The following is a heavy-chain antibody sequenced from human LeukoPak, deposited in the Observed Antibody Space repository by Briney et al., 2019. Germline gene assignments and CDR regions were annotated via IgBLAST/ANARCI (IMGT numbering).Heavy chain of an antibody. CDR3: ARKDTAMATNWYFDL. CDR2: IYHSGST. CDR1: GGSFSGYY. D-gene: IGHD5-18*01. J-gene: IGHJ2*01. V-gene: IGHV4-34*01. Sequence: SETLSLTCAVYGGSFSGYYWSWVRQPPGKGLEWIGEIYHSGSTNYNPSLKSRVTISVDKSKNQFSLKLSSVTAADTAVYYCARKDTAMATNWYFDLWGRGTLVTVSS.